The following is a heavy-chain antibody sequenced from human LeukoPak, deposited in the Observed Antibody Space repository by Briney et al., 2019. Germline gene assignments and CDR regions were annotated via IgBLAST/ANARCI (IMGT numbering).Heavy chain of an antibody. CDR3: ARYYYGSGSWTFDY. J-gene: IGHJ4*02. V-gene: IGHV4-59*01. Sequence: PSETLSLTCTVSGGSISSNYWSWIRQPPGKGLEWVGHIYYSGSTNYNPSLKSRVTISVDTSKNQFSLKLSSVSAADTAVYYCARYYYGSGSWTFDYWGQGTLVTVSA. CDR1: GGSISSNY. CDR2: IYYSGST. D-gene: IGHD3-10*01.